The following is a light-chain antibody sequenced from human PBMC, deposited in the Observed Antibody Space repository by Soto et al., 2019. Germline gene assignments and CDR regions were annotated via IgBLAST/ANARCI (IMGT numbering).Light chain of an antibody. CDR3: AAWDDTLDAQG. Sequence: QSVLTQSPSASGTPGQRVTISCSGSSSNIGRNFAYWYQHVPGTAPRLLIQRNNERPSGVPDRFSGSKSGTSVSLAISGLRSDDEATYYCAAWDDTLDAQGFGGGTKLTVL. J-gene: IGLJ3*02. V-gene: IGLV1-47*01. CDR1: SSNIGRNF. CDR2: RNN.